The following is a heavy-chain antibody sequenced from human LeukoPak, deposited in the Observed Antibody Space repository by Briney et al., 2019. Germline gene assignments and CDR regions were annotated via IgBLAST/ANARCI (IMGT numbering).Heavy chain of an antibody. CDR1: GFTFSSYA. CDR2: ISGGST. CDR3: AKGDYYDSSGYSDAFDI. J-gene: IGHJ3*02. Sequence: GGSLRLSCAASGFTFSSYAMSWVRQAPGKGLEWVSAISGGSTYYADTVKGRFTISRDNSKNTLYLQMNSLRAEDTAVYYCAKGDYYDSSGYSDAFDIWGQGTMVTVSS. D-gene: IGHD3-22*01. V-gene: IGHV3-23*01.